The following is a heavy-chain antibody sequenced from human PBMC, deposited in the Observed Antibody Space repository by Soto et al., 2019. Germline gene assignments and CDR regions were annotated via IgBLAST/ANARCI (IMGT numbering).Heavy chain of an antibody. Sequence: PAGTLCLTCAVSGGSISSSNWWRWGREPPGKVLGGIGESYHSGSTNYEPSLRGRVTISGDKSKTQFSLKLSSVTAADTAVYYCARDSTRWFPYYGIGVWGQGTKVT. J-gene: IGHJ6*02. D-gene: IGHD6-13*01. CDR3: ARDSTRWFPYYGIGV. CDR1: GGSISSSNW. V-gene: IGHV4-4*02. CDR2: SYHSGST.